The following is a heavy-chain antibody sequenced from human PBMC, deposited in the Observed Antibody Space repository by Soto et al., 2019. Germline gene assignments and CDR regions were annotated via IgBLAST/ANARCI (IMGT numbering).Heavy chain of an antibody. CDR2: IYHTGTT. Sequence: QVHLQESGPGLVKPSGTLSLTCGVSGASISSRNWWSWVRQSPAKGLEWIGEIYHTGTTNYNPSLKSRVTLSVDKSKNQFSLTLTSVTAADTAVYYCVKRSIAPLHWFDPWGQGTLVTVSS. CDR1: GASISSRNW. J-gene: IGHJ5*02. V-gene: IGHV4-4*02. CDR3: VKRSIAPLHWFDP. D-gene: IGHD6-6*01.